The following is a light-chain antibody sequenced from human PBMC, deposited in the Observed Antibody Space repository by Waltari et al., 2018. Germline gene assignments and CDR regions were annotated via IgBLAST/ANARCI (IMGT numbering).Light chain of an antibody. CDR2: EGS. CDR1: RNDVGSYNL. Sequence: QSALTQPAPVSGSPGQSITISCTGTRNDVGSYNLVSWYQRHPGKAPELLIYEGSKRPSGVSNRFSGSKSGNTASLTISGLQAEDEADYFCCSYASGSTIIFGGGTKLTVL. J-gene: IGLJ2*01. CDR3: CSYASGSTII. V-gene: IGLV2-23*01.